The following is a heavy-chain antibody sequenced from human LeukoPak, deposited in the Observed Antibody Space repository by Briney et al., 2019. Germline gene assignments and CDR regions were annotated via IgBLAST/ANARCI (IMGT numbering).Heavy chain of an antibody. J-gene: IGHJ5*02. Sequence: GGSLRLSCAASGFNFSSYAMSWVRQAPGKGLEGVSAISGSGIYTYYADSVKGRFTISRDNSKNTLYLQMNTLRAEDTAVYYCAKGRAVDVNWFDPWGQGTLVTVSS. D-gene: IGHD3-10*01. CDR3: AKGRAVDVNWFDP. CDR1: GFNFSSYA. V-gene: IGHV3-23*01. CDR2: ISGSGIYT.